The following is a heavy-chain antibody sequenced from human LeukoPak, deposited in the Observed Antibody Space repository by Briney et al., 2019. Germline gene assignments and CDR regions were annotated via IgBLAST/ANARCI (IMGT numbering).Heavy chain of an antibody. CDR3: AKWGDYDILTGYYVSDF. D-gene: IGHD3-9*01. Sequence: GGSLRLSCAASGFIFRNYAMSWVRQAPGKGLEWVSAITGSGVTTYYADSVEGRFTISRDNSKNTLYVEMNTLRAEVTAVYYCAKWGDYDILTGYYVSDFWGQGTLVTVSS. CDR2: ITGSGVTT. V-gene: IGHV3-23*01. CDR1: GFIFRNYA. J-gene: IGHJ4*02.